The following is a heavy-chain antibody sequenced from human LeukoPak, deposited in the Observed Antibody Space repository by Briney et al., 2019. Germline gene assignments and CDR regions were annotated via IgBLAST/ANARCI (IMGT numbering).Heavy chain of an antibody. CDR3: AKPDHYYDSSGHYYFDY. V-gene: IGHV3-23*01. Sequence: GGSLRLSCAASGFTFSSYAMSWVRRAPGKGLEWVSAISGSGGSTYYADSVKGRFTISRDNSKNTLYLQMNSLRAEDTAVYYCAKPDHYYDSSGHYYFDYWGQGTLVTVSS. CDR1: GFTFSSYA. J-gene: IGHJ4*02. CDR2: ISGSGGST. D-gene: IGHD3-22*01.